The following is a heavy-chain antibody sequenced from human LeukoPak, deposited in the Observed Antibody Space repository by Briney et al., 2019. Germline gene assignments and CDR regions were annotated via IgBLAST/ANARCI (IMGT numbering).Heavy chain of an antibody. CDR3: ARGAGCGYYPFDY. V-gene: IGHV4-59*01. D-gene: IGHD3-22*01. CDR1: GGSISSYY. J-gene: IGHJ4*02. CDR2: IYYSGTT. Sequence: SETLSLTCTVSGGSISSYYWSWIRQPPGKGLEWIGYIYYSGTTNYNPSLKSRVTISVDTSKNQFSLKLTSVTAADTAVYYCARGAGCGYYPFDYWGQGTLVTVSS.